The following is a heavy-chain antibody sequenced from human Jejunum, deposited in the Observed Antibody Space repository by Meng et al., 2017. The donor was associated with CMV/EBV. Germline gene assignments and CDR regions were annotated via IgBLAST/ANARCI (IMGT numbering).Heavy chain of an antibody. Sequence: GYPFSSYWSALVRRTPGKGLAYLRSTCPSDSHAIYSPSVPRPITISIDKSTSTPYLQWSSLRASDTAIYYCARGGGSRGFDPWGQGTVVTVSS. D-gene: IGHD3-16*01. V-gene: IGHV5-51*01. CDR3: ARGGGSRGFDP. J-gene: IGHJ5*02. CDR2: TCPSDSHA. CDR1: GYPFSSYW.